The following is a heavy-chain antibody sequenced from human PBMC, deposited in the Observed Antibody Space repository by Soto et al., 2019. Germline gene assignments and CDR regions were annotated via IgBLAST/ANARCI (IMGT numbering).Heavy chain of an antibody. CDR1: GFTFSSYA. Sequence: GGSLRLSCAASGFTFSSYAMSWVRQAPGKGLEWVSGISGSGRSTYYADSVKGRFTISRDNSKNTLYLQMNSLRVEDTAEYYCAKDRFDILTGPPNWFDPWGQGTLVTVSS. D-gene: IGHD3-9*01. V-gene: IGHV3-23*01. CDR2: ISGSGRST. CDR3: AKDRFDILTGPPNWFDP. J-gene: IGHJ5*02.